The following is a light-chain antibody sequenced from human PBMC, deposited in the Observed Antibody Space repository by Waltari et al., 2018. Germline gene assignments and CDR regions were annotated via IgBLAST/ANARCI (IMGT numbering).Light chain of an antibody. CDR1: QSLRHSDGRAR. Sequence: EIVMTQAPLSLSVTPGQPASMSCKSSQSLRHSDGRARLYWYLQKPGQSPQLLISEVSNRFSGVTERFSGSGSGTDFTLKISRVEAEDVGVYFCMQNIQLPTFGQGTKVEIE. J-gene: IGKJ1*01. CDR2: EVS. CDR3: MQNIQLPT. V-gene: IGKV2D-29*02.